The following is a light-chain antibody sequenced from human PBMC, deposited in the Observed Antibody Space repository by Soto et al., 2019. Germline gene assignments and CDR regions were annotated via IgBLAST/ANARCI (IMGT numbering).Light chain of an antibody. CDR3: CSYAGTYTV. V-gene: IGLV2-11*01. CDR1: SSDVGVYNY. Sequence: QSALTQPRSVSGSPGQSVTISCTGTSSDVGVYNYISWYQQHPGKAPKLMIYDVTKRPSGVPDRFSVSKSGNTASLTISGLQAEDEADYYCCSYAGTYTVFGGGTQLTVL. J-gene: IGLJ2*01. CDR2: DVT.